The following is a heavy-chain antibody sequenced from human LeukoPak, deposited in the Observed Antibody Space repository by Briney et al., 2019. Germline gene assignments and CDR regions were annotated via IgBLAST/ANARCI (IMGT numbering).Heavy chain of an antibody. V-gene: IGHV3-21*01. CDR3: ASLLIAAAATDY. Sequence: PGGSLRLSCAASGFTFSSYSMNWVRQAPGNGLEWVSSISSSSSYIYYADSVKGRFTIFRDNAKNSLYLQMNSLRAEDTAVYYCASLLIAAAATDYWGQGTLVTVSS. CDR2: ISSSSSYI. J-gene: IGHJ4*02. D-gene: IGHD6-13*01. CDR1: GFTFSSYS.